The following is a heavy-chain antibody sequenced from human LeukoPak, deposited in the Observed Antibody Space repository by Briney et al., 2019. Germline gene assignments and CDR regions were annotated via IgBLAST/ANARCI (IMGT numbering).Heavy chain of an antibody. CDR2: ISSRSNYI. Sequence: GGSLRLTCAASGFMFSTYSMNWVRQAPGKGLEWVSLISSRSNYIYYADSVKGRFTIFRDNAKNSVYLQMNSLRAEDTAVYYCARPYGSGSYSAPYYYFGLDVWGKGTTVTVSS. J-gene: IGHJ6*04. D-gene: IGHD3-10*01. CDR3: ARPYGSGSYSAPYYYFGLDV. V-gene: IGHV3-21*06. CDR1: GFMFSTYS.